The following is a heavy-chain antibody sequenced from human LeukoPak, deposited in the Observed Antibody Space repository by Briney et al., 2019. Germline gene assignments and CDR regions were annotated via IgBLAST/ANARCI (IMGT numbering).Heavy chain of an antibody. V-gene: IGHV3-74*01. CDR2: ISPDGRNI. J-gene: IGHJ4*02. CDR3: LRDGRGTTFYDC. D-gene: IGHD2/OR15-2a*01. CDR1: GFTFSDYS. Sequence: PGGSLRLSCAVSGFTFSDYSGNWFGQAPGKGPVWVSHISPDGRNIAYADSVKGRFTISRDSAKNTLYLQMNSLRVGDTAVYYYLRDGRGTTFYDCWGQGTLVTVSS.